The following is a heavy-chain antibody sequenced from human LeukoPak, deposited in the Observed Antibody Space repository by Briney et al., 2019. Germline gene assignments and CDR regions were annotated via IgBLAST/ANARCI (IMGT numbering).Heavy chain of an antibody. J-gene: IGHJ3*02. CDR3: ARAFPSVGENAFDI. CDR2: IYYSGST. V-gene: IGHV4-59*08. CDR1: GGSISSYY. D-gene: IGHD3-10*01. Sequence: SETLSLTCTVSGGSISSYYWSWVRQPPGKGLEWIGYIYYSGSTNYNPSLKSRVTISVDTSKNQFSLKLSSVTAADTAVYYCARAFPSVGENAFDIWGQGTMVTVSS.